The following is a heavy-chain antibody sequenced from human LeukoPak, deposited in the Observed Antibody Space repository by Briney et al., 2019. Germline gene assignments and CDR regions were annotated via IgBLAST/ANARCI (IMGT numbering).Heavy chain of an antibody. CDR1: GYSFTSYW. Sequence: GESLKISCKGSGYSFTSYWIGWVRQMPGKGLEWMGIIYPGDSGTRYSPSFQGQVTISADKSISTAYLQWSSLKASDTAMYYCARHPYCSGGSCYSDYWGQGTLVTVSS. D-gene: IGHD2-15*01. V-gene: IGHV5-51*01. J-gene: IGHJ4*02. CDR2: IYPGDSGT. CDR3: ARHPYCSGGSCYSDY.